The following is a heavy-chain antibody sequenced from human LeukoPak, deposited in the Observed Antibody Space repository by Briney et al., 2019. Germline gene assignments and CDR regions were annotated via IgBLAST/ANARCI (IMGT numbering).Heavy chain of an antibody. CDR3: ARGTGSYYYRHYY. V-gene: IGHV3-33*01. CDR2: IWFDGSTK. CDR1: GFTFSSSG. Sequence: PGGSLRLSCAASGFTFSSSGLHWVRQPPGKGLEWVAVIWFDGSTKYYADSVKGRFTISRDNSKNTLYMQMNSLRGEDTAVYYCARGTGSYYYRHYYWGQGTLVTVSS. D-gene: IGHD1-26*01. J-gene: IGHJ4*02.